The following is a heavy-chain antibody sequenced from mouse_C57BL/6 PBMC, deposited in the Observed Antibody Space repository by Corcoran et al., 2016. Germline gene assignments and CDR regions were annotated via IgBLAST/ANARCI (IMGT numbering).Heavy chain of an antibody. CDR3: ARGYYGSSSYYFDY. CDR1: GYSFTDYN. V-gene: IGHV1-39*01. J-gene: IGHJ2*01. CDR2: INPNYGTT. D-gene: IGHD1-1*01. Sequence: EFQLQQSGPALVKPGASVKISCKASGYSFTDYNMNWVKQSNGKSLEWIGVINPNYGTTSYNQKFKGKATLTVDQSSSTAYMQLNSLTSEDSAVYYCARGYYGSSSYYFDYWGQGTTLTVSS.